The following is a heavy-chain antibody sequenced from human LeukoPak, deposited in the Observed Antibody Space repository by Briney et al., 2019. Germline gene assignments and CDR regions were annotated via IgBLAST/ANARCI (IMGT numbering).Heavy chain of an antibody. CDR1: GFTFSSYS. CDR2: ISSSSSYT. J-gene: IGHJ4*02. CDR3: ARDRIYDYIWGSYRPDYFDY. V-gene: IGHV3-21*01. Sequence: GGSLRLSCAASGFTFSSYSLNWVRQAPGKGLEWVSSISSSSSYTYYADSVKGRFTISRDNAKSSLYLQMNSLRAEDTAVYYCARDRIYDYIWGSYRPDYFDYWGQGTLVTVSS. D-gene: IGHD3-16*02.